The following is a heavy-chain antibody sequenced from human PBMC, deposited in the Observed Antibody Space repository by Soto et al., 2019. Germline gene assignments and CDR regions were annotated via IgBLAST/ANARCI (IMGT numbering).Heavy chain of an antibody. CDR2: IDPSDSYT. D-gene: IGHD6-19*01. Sequence: PGESLKISCKGSGYDFTSYWISWVRQMPGKGLEWMGRIDPSDSYTNYSPSFQGHVTISADKSISTAYLQWSSLKASDTAMYYCARLNDQYSSGWPLDYWGQGTLVTVSS. CDR1: GYDFTSYW. J-gene: IGHJ4*02. V-gene: IGHV5-10-1*01. CDR3: ARLNDQYSSGWPLDY.